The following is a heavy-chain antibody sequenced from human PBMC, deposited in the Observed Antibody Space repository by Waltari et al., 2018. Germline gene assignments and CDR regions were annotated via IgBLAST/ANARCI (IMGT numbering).Heavy chain of an antibody. CDR3: ARDQVSSGWTFDY. V-gene: IGHV3-33*01. CDR2: IWYDGSNK. J-gene: IGHJ4*02. Sequence: VQLVESGGGVVQPGRSLSLSCAASGFTFSSYGMHWVRQAPGKGLEWVAVIWYDGSNKYYADSVKGRFTISRDNSKNTLYLQMNSLRAEDTAVYYCARDQVSSGWTFDYWGQGTLVTVSS. D-gene: IGHD6-19*01. CDR1: GFTFSSYG.